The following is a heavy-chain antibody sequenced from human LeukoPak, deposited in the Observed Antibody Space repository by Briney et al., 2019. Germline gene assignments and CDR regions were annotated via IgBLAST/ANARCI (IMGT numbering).Heavy chain of an antibody. J-gene: IGHJ4*02. CDR2: MNPNRGNT. D-gene: IGHD3-10*01. Sequence: ASVKVSCKASGYTFTSYDINWVRQATGKGREGMGWMNPNRGNTGYAQKFQGRVTMTRDPSISTAYRELSRLRSDDTPVYYCARVSKPYGSGSYYNRGFDYWGQGTLVTVSS. CDR1: GYTFTSYD. CDR3: ARVSKPYGSGSYYNRGFDY. V-gene: IGHV1-8*01.